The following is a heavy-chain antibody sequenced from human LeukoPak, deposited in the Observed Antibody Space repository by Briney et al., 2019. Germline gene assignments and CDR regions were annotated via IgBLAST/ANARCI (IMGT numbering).Heavy chain of an antibody. CDR3: ARARSGYGYYYGMGV. V-gene: IGHV1-69*13. CDR2: ITPIFGTA. Sequence: SVKVSCKASGGTFSSHPISWVRQAPGQGLEGMGGITPIFGTAHYAQRFQGRVTITADESTSTAYMELSSLKSEDTAIYYCARARSGYGYYYGMGVWGKGTTVTVSS. J-gene: IGHJ6*04. D-gene: IGHD5-12*01. CDR1: GGTFSSHP.